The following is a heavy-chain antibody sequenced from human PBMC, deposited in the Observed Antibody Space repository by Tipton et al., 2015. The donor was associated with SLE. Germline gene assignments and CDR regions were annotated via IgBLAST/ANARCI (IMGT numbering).Heavy chain of an antibody. V-gene: IGHV4-30-2*01. CDR3: ARARLYSSSTTWYYYMDV. D-gene: IGHD2/OR15-2a*01. CDR2: IFHSGST. CDR1: GGSINSGGYS. J-gene: IGHJ6*03. Sequence: TLSLTCAVSGGSINSGGYSWSWIRQPPGKGLEWIGDIFHSGSTYYNPSLKSRVTISVDTSKNQFSLKLSSVTAADTAVYYCARARLYSSSTTWYYYMDVWGKGTTVTVSS.